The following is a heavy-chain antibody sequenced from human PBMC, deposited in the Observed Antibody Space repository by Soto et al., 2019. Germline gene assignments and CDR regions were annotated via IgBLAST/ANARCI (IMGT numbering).Heavy chain of an antibody. J-gene: IGHJ6*02. CDR2: IIPIFGTA. Sequence: QVQLVQSGAEVKKPGSSVKVSCKASGGTFSSYAISWVRQAPGQGLEWMGGIIPIFGTANYAQKFQGRVTITADKSTSTVYMELSSLRSEDTAVYYCAREGANDSSGYYYYYGMDVWGQGTTVTVSS. V-gene: IGHV1-69*06. CDR1: GGTFSSYA. D-gene: IGHD3-22*01. CDR3: AREGANDSSGYYYYYGMDV.